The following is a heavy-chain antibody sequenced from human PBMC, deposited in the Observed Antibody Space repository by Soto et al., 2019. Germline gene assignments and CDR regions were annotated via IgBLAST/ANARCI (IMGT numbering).Heavy chain of an antibody. J-gene: IGHJ6*02. D-gene: IGHD3-9*01. CDR3: ARVPTAYDILTGYWSEYGMDV. CDR2: MNPNSGNT. Sequence: ASVPVSCKASAYTLTSYDIHWVREATAQGPETTGWMNPNSGNTGYAQKFQGRVRMTRSTAIRTAYVELSSVGAEDTAVYYGARVPTAYDILTGYWSEYGMDVLGQGSTVTVS. V-gene: IGHV1-8*01. CDR1: AYTLTSYD.